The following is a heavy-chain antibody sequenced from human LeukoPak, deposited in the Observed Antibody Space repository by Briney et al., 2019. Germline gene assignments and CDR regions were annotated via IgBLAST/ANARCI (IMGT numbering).Heavy chain of an antibody. V-gene: IGHV3-11*01. D-gene: IGHD3-10*01. J-gene: IGHJ6*02. Sequence: GGSLRLSCAASGFTFSDYYMSWIRQAPGKGLEWVSYISSSGSTIYYADSVKGRFTISRDNAKNSLYLQMNRLRAEDTAVYYCARDPPSPMVRDAGMDVWGQGTTVTVSS. CDR2: ISSSGSTI. CDR1: GFTFSDYY. CDR3: ARDPPSPMVRDAGMDV.